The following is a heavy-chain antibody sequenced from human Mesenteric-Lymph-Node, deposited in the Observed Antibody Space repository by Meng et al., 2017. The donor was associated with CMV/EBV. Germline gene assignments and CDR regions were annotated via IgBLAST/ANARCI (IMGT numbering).Heavy chain of an antibody. Sequence: YTFISYGISWVRQAPGQGLEWMGWSSAYKGNTNYAQKLQDRVTMTTDTSTSTAYMELRSLRSDDTAVYYCARASCSATSCYGGSWFDPWGQGTLVTVSS. CDR3: ARASCSATSCYGGSWFDP. D-gene: IGHD2-2*01. CDR2: SSAYKGNT. V-gene: IGHV1-18*01. CDR1: YTFISYG. J-gene: IGHJ5*02.